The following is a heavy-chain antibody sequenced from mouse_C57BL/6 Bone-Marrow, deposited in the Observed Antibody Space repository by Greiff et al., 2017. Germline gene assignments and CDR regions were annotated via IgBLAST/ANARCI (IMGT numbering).Heavy chain of an antibody. CDR3: ARKGDYDGDGAMDY. Sequence: VMLVESGPGLVQPSQSLSITCTVSGFSLTSYGVHWVRQSPGKGLEWLGVIWSGGSTDYNAAFISRLSISKDNSKSQVFFKMNSLQADDTAIYYCARKGDYDGDGAMDYWGQGTSVTVSS. CDR2: IWSGGST. J-gene: IGHJ4*01. D-gene: IGHD2-4*01. V-gene: IGHV2-2*01. CDR1: GFSLTSYG.